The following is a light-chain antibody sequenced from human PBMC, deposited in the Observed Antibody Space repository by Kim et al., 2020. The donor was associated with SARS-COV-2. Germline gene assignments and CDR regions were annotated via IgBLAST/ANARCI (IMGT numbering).Light chain of an antibody. CDR1: QTINNL. CDR3: QQYTSFSST. V-gene: IGKV1-5*03. Sequence: IQMTQSPSTLSASVGDRVTITCRARQTINNLLAWYQQKSGKGPKLLIYKVSILESGVPSRFSGSGSGTEFTLTITNLQPDDFATYYCQQYTSFSSTFGQGTKLEI. CDR2: KVS. J-gene: IGKJ2*01.